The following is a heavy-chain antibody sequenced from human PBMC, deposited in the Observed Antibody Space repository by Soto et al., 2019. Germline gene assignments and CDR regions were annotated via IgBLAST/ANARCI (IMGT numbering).Heavy chain of an antibody. J-gene: IGHJ4*02. CDR3: AKPGSSSWSDY. D-gene: IGHD6-13*01. CDR1: GFTFSSYG. V-gene: IGHV3-30*18. Sequence: QVQLVESGGGVVQPGRSLRLSCAASGFTFSSYGMHWVRQAPGKGLEWVAVISYDGSNKYYADSVKGRFTISRDNSKNTLYLQMNSLRAEDTAVYYCAKPGSSSWSDYWGQGTLVTVSS. CDR2: ISYDGSNK.